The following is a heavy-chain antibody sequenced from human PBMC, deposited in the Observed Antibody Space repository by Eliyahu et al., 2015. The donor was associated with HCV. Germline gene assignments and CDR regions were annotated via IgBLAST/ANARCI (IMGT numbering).Heavy chain of an antibody. Sequence: EVQLVQSGAEVKKPGESLKISCKGSGYSFTTYWIGWVRQMPGKGLEWMGIIYPGDSDTKYSPSFQGQVTFSADKSISTAYLQWSSLKASDTAMYYCARLLLTSNRYNWFDPWGQGTLVTVSS. V-gene: IGHV5-51*01. J-gene: IGHJ5*02. CDR2: IYPGDSDT. D-gene: IGHD1-14*01. CDR1: GYSFTTYW. CDR3: ARLLLTSNRYNWFDP.